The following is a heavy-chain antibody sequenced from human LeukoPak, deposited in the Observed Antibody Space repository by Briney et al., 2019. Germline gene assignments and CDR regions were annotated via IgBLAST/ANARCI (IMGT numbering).Heavy chain of an antibody. CDR3: AKVRSPLWFGFLDAFDI. J-gene: IGHJ3*02. D-gene: IGHD3-10*01. Sequence: GGSLRLSCAASGFTFSSYAMSWVRQAPGKGLEWVSAISGSGGSTYYADSVEGRFTISRDNSKNTLYLQMNSLRAEDTAVYYCAKVRSPLWFGFLDAFDIWGQGTMVTVSS. CDR1: GFTFSSYA. CDR2: ISGSGGST. V-gene: IGHV3-23*01.